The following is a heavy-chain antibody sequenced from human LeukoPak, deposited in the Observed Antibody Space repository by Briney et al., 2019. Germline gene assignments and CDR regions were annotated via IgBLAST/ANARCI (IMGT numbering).Heavy chain of an antibody. D-gene: IGHD5-18*01. CDR2: ISSSSSYI. J-gene: IGHJ3*01. V-gene: IGHV3-21*01. CDR3: ARDWSVLVQLWRQGRGAFDL. Sequence: GGSLRLSCAASGFTFSSYSMNWVRQAPGKGLEWVSSISSSSSYIYYADSVKGRFTISRDNAKNSLYLQMNSLRAEDTAVYYCARDWSVLVQLWRQGRGAFDLWGQGTMVTVSS. CDR1: GFTFSSYS.